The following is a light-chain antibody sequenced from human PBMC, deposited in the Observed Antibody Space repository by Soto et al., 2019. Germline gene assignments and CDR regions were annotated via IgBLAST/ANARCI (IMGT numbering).Light chain of an antibody. CDR2: AAS. CDR3: QQLNNYPLT. CDR1: QGITSY. V-gene: IGKV1-9*01. J-gene: IGKJ4*01. Sequence: DIQLTQSPSFLSASVGDRVTVTCRASQGITSYLAWYQQKPGKAPKLLIYAASTLQSGVPSRFSGSAAGTEFTLTISSLQPEDFATDYCQQLNNYPLTFGGGTKVEIK.